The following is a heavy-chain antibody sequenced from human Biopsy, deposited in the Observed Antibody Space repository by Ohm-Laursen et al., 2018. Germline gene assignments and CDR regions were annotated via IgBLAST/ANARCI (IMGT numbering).Heavy chain of an antibody. D-gene: IGHD3-22*01. V-gene: IGHV4-4*07. CDR2: IYPGGST. J-gene: IGHJ3*01. CDR3: ASVVLGPTNDAFDL. Sequence: SETLSLTCTVSGDSINNFFWSWIRQPAGKGLEWIGRIYPGGSTNYNPSLKSRVTMSVDTSKEQLSLRLRSVAAADTAMYYCASVVLGPTNDAFDLWGQGTMVVVSS. CDR1: GDSINNFF.